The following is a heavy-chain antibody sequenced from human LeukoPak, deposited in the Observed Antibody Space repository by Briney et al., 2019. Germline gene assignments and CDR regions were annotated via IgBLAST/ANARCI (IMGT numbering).Heavy chain of an antibody. Sequence: SETLSLTCTVSGGSISSGGYYWSWIRQPPGKGLEWIGYIYHSGSTYYNPSLKSRVTISVDRSKNQFSLKLSSVTAADTAVYYCARVTEAARPVTFDIWGQGTMVTVSS. D-gene: IGHD6-6*01. CDR1: GGSISSGGYY. V-gene: IGHV4-30-2*01. J-gene: IGHJ3*02. CDR3: ARVTEAARPVTFDI. CDR2: IYHSGST.